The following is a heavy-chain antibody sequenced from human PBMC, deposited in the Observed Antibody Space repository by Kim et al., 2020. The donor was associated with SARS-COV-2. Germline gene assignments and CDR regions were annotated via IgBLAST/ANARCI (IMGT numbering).Heavy chain of an antibody. J-gene: IGHJ5*02. Sequence: VKGRFTIPRDDSKNTLYLQMNSLKTEDTAVYYCTTRTYYYDSSGSNWFDPWGQGTLVTVSS. V-gene: IGHV3-15*01. CDR3: TTRTYYYDSSGSNWFDP. D-gene: IGHD3-22*01.